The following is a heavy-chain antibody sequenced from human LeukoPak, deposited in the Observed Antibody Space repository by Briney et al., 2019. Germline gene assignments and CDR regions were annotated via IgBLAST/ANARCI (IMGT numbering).Heavy chain of an antibody. Sequence: AASVKVSCKGSGYNFSVYYIHWVRQAPGQGLEWMGRINPRDGETSFAQKFQGRVSMTRDTSVSSAYMELSGLRSDDTAVYYCARDWELRFHQGGLDYWGQGTLVTVSS. J-gene: IGHJ4*02. V-gene: IGHV1-2*06. CDR2: INPRDGET. D-gene: IGHD3-3*01. CDR1: GYNFSVYY. CDR3: ARDWELRFHQGGLDY.